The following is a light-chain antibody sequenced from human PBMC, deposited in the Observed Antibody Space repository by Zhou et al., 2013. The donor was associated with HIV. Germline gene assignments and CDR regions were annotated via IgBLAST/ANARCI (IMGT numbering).Light chain of an antibody. J-gene: IGKJ2*01. CDR3: QQYDNLPYT. Sequence: DIQMTQSPSSLSASVGDRVTITCQASQDISNYLNWYQQKPGKAPKLLIYDASNLETGVPSRFSGSGSGTAFTFTISSLQPEDIATYYCQQYDNLPYTFGPGDRXWRSN. CDR1: QDISNY. CDR2: DAS. V-gene: IGKV1-33*01.